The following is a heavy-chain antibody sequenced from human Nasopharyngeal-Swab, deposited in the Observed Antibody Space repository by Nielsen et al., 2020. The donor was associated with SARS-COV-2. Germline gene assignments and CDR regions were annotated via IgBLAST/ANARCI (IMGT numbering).Heavy chain of an antibody. V-gene: IGHV4-59*08. Sequence: SETLSLTCTVSGGSISSYYWTWIRQPPGKGLEYIGYIYYSASTNYNPSLKSRVTISADTSKNQFSLKLSSVTAADTAVYYCARHGGWFGELADYYYGMDVWGQGTTVTVSS. CDR3: ARHGGWFGELADYYYGMDV. D-gene: IGHD3-10*01. CDR2: IYYSAST. CDR1: GGSISSYY. J-gene: IGHJ6*02.